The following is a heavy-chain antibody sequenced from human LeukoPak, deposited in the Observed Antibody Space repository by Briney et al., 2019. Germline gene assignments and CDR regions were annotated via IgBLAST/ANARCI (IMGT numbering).Heavy chain of an antibody. Sequence: SETLSLTCTVSGYSISSGYYWGWIRQPPGKGLEWIGSIYHSGSTYYNPSLKSRVTISVDTSKNQFSLKLSSVTAADTAVYYCARVGSHQLLGRHAFDIWGQGTMVTVSS. J-gene: IGHJ3*02. D-gene: IGHD2-2*01. V-gene: IGHV4-38-2*02. CDR2: IYHSGST. CDR1: GYSISSGYY. CDR3: ARVGSHQLLGRHAFDI.